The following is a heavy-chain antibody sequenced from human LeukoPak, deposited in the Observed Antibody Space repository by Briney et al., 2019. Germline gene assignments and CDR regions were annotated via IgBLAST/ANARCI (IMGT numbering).Heavy chain of an antibody. D-gene: IGHD3-9*01. CDR1: GFTFSNAW. CDR2: IKRKTDGGTT. Sequence: GGSLRLSCAASGFTFSNAWMSWVRQAPGKGLEWVGRIKRKTDGGTTDYAAPVKGRFTISTDDSKTTLYLQMNSLKAEDTAVYYCTTDYDILTGPAPYYYYGMDVWGQGTTVTVSS. J-gene: IGHJ6*02. V-gene: IGHV3-15*01. CDR3: TTDYDILTGPAPYYYYGMDV.